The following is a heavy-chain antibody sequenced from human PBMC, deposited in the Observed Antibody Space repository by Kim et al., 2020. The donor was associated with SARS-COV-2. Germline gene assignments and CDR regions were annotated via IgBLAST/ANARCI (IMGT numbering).Heavy chain of an antibody. D-gene: IGHD4-17*01. J-gene: IGHJ4*02. V-gene: IGHV3-53*01. CDR3: ARSTTVTVEFDY. Sequence: YSADSVKGRFTISRDNSKNTLYLQMNSLRAEDTAVYYCARSTTVTVEFDYWGQGTLVTVSS.